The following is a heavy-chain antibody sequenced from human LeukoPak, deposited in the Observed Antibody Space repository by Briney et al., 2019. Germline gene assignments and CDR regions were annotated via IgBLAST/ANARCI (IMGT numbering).Heavy chain of an antibody. CDR1: GYTFTGYY. J-gene: IGHJ1*01. CDR3: ARDKAVTTEVTQHFQH. CDR2: ISAYNGYT. D-gene: IGHD4-23*01. V-gene: IGHV1-18*04. Sequence: ASVKVSCKASGYTFTGYYLHWVRQAPGQGLEWMGWISAYNGYTDYAQKFQFRVTMTTDTSTSTAYMELRSLRSDDTAVYYCARDKAVTTEVTQHFQHWGQGTLVTVSS.